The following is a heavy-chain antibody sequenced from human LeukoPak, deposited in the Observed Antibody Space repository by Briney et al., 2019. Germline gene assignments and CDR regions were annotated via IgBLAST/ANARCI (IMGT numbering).Heavy chain of an antibody. D-gene: IGHD6-19*01. CDR1: GFTFSSYW. V-gene: IGHV3-7*04. CDR2: IKQDGSEK. Sequence: GGSLRLSCAASGFTFSSYWMSWVRQAPGKGLEWVANIKQDGSEKYYVDSVKGRFTISRDNAKNSLYLQMNSLRAEDTAVYYCARGGKIALAGTRSPQYFQHWGQGTLVTVSS. J-gene: IGHJ1*01. CDR3: ARGGKIALAGTRSPQYFQH.